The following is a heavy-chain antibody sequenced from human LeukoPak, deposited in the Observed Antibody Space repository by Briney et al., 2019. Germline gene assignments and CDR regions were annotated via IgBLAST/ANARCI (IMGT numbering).Heavy chain of an antibody. CDR1: GFTFSSYA. V-gene: IGHV3-23*01. J-gene: IGHJ4*02. CDR2: ISGSGGST. Sequence: GGSLRLSCEASGFTFSSYAMSWVRQAPGKGLEWVSGISGSGGSTYYADSVKGRFTISRDNSKNTLYLQMNSLRVEDTAVYYCAKDLPDTAMISHYFDYWGQGALVTVSS. D-gene: IGHD5-18*01. CDR3: AKDLPDTAMISHYFDY.